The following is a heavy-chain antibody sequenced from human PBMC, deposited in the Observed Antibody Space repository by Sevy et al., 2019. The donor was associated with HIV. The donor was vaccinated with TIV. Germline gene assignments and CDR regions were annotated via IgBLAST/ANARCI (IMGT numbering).Heavy chain of an antibody. Sequence: SETLSLTCTVSGDSITRYFWSWIRQPPGKGLEWIGYMYHSGSTNYNPSLKRRVSLSIDTSKNEFSLTLSSVTAADTAVYHCARDYRRDFWSGYSNYFDPWGPGILVTVSS. CDR3: ARDYRRDFWSGYSNYFDP. J-gene: IGHJ5*02. D-gene: IGHD3-3*01. CDR2: MYHSGST. CDR1: GDSITRYF. V-gene: IGHV4-59*01.